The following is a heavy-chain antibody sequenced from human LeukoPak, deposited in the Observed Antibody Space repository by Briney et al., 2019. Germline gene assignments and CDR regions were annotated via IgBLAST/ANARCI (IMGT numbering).Heavy chain of an antibody. D-gene: IGHD3-10*01. V-gene: IGHV3-30-3*01. CDR1: GFTFSAYS. J-gene: IGHJ3*02. CDR2: ITSDGSNT. Sequence: PGRSLRLSCAASGFTFSAYSMHWVRQAPGKGLEWVAVITSDGSNTFYVESVKGRFTISRDNSKNTLYLQMNSLRAEDTAVYFCARGRQDTIVHSGAFDIWGQGTMVNVSS. CDR3: ARGRQDTIVHSGAFDI.